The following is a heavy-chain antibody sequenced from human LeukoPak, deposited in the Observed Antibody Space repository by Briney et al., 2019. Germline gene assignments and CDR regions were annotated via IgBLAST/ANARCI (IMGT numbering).Heavy chain of an antibody. D-gene: IGHD6-13*01. CDR2: ISYDGSNK. Sequence: GGSLRLSCAASGFTFSSYGMHWVRQAPGKGLEWVAVISYDGSNKYYADSVKGRFTISRDNSKNTLYLQMNSLRAEDTTVYYCAKDSGYSSSWPQTWGQGTLVTVSS. CDR1: GFTFSSYG. J-gene: IGHJ5*02. V-gene: IGHV3-30*18. CDR3: AKDSGYSSSWPQT.